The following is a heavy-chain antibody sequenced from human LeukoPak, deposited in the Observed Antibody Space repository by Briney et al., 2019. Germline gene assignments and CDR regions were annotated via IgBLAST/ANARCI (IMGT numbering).Heavy chain of an antibody. Sequence: SGPTLVNPTQTLTLTCTCSGFSLSTRGVGVGWIRQPPGKALEWLAMIYWNDDKRYSPTLKSRLTITKDTSKNQVVLTMTNMDPVDTATYYCAHRTYYDFWSGSWGQGTLVTVSS. V-gene: IGHV2-5*01. CDR3: AHRTYYDFWSGS. CDR2: IYWNDDK. J-gene: IGHJ4*02. D-gene: IGHD3-3*01. CDR1: GFSLSTRGVG.